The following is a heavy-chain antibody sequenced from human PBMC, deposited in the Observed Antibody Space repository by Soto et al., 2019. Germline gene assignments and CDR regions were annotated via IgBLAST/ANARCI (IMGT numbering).Heavy chain of an antibody. J-gene: IGHJ4*02. CDR2: IYYSGST. Sequence: PSETLSLTCTVSGGSISSYYWSWIRQPPGKGLEWIGYIYYSGSTNYNPSLKSRVTISVDTSKNQFSLKLSSVTAADTAVYYCARASGDCTNGVCYDIDYWGQGTLVTVDS. D-gene: IGHD2-8*01. CDR1: GGSISSYY. V-gene: IGHV4-59*01. CDR3: ARASGDCTNGVCYDIDY.